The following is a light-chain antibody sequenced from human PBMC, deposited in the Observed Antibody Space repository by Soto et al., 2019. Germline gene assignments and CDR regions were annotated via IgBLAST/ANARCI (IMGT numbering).Light chain of an antibody. J-gene: IGKJ5*01. CDR1: QSVSSY. CDR3: QQRNT. V-gene: IGKV3-11*01. Sequence: EFVLTQSPATLSLSPGKRATLSCRASQSVSSYVAWYQQKPGQAPRLVIYDASSRATGVPPRFSGSGSGTDFTLTINSLEPEDFAVYYCQQRNTFGQGTRLEI. CDR2: DAS.